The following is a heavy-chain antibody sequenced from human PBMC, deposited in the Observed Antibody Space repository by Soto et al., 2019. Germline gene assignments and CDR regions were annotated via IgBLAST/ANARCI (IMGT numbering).Heavy chain of an antibody. V-gene: IGHV6-1*01. CDR2: TYYRSKWYN. J-gene: IGHJ6*02. D-gene: IGHD3-3*01. CDR3: ARGGYAIFGVVSPSYGIDV. Sequence: SQTLSLTCAISGDSVSSNSAAWNWIRQSPSRGLEWLGRTYYRSKWYNDYAVSVKSRITINPDTSKNQFSLQLNSVTPEDTAVYYCARGGYAIFGVVSPSYGIDVWGQGTTVTVSS. CDR1: GDSVSSNSAA.